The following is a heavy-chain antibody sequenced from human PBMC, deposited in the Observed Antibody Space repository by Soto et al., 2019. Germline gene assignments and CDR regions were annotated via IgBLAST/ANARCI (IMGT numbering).Heavy chain of an antibody. CDR1: GDSVSSNSAA. Sequence: SQTLSLTCAISGDSVSSNSAAWNWIRQSPSRGLEWLGRTYYRSEWYNDYAVSVKSRITINPDTSKNQFSLQLNSVTPEDTAVYYCARGHCSSTSCGMDVWGQGTTVTVSS. D-gene: IGHD2-2*01. CDR2: TYYRSEWYN. J-gene: IGHJ6*02. V-gene: IGHV6-1*01. CDR3: ARGHCSSTSCGMDV.